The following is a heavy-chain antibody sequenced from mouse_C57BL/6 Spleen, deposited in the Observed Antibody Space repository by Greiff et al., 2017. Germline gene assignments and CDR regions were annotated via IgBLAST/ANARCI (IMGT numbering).Heavy chain of an antibody. J-gene: IGHJ4*01. Sequence: QVQLQQPGAELVRPGSSVKLSCKASGYTFPSYWMDWVKQRPGQGLEWIGNIYPSDSETHYNQKFKDKATLTVDKSSSTAYMQLSSLTSEDSAVYYCATTMVTARDYYAMDYWGQGTSVTVSS. CDR3: ATTMVTARDYYAMDY. CDR1: GYTFPSYW. V-gene: IGHV1-61*01. CDR2: IYPSDSET. D-gene: IGHD2-2*01.